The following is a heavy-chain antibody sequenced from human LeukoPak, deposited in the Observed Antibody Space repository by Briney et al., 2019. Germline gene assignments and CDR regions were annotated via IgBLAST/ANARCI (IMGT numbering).Heavy chain of an antibody. CDR3: AKEFYYDSTGLTPDH. CDR1: GFTFSSYW. J-gene: IGHJ4*02. CDR2: INSDGSTT. V-gene: IGHV3-74*01. D-gene: IGHD3-22*01. Sequence: GGSLRLSCAASGFTFSSYWMHWVHQAPGKGLVWVLRINSDGSTTSYADSVKGRFTISRDNAKNTLYLQMNSLRAEDTAVYYCAKEFYYDSTGLTPDHWGQGTLVTVSS.